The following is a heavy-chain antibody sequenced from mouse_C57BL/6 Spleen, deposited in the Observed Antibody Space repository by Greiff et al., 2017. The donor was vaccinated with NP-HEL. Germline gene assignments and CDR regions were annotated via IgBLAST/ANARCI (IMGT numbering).Heavy chain of an antibody. J-gene: IGHJ4*01. CDR2: ISSGGDYI. D-gene: IGHD2-4*01. V-gene: IGHV5-9-1*02. CDR3: TRGGGDYDGVDY. Sequence: EVHLVESGEGLVKPGGSLKLSCAAPGFTFSSYAMSWVRQTPEKRLEWVAYISSGGDYIYYADTVKGRFTISRDNARNTLYLQMSSLKSEDTAMYYCTRGGGDYDGVDYWGQGTSVTVSS. CDR1: GFTFSSYA.